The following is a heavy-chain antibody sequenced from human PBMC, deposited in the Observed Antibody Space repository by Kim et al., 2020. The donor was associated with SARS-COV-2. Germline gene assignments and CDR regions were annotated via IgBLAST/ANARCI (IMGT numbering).Heavy chain of an antibody. J-gene: IGHJ4*02. D-gene: IGHD2-21*02. CDR1: GFTFSSYW. CDR2: IKQDGSEK. CDR3: ARVDGRPAVPLLDYYFDY. Sequence: GGSLRLSCAASGFTFSSYWMSWVRQAPGKGLEWVANIKQDGSEKYYVDSVKGRFTISRDNAKNSLYLQMNSLRAEDTAVYYCARVDGRPAVPLLDYYFDYWGQGTLVTVSS. V-gene: IGHV3-7*01.